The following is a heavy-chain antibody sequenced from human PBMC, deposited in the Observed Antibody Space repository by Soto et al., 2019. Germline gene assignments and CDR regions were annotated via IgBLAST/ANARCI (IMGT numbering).Heavy chain of an antibody. D-gene: IGHD3-22*01. CDR3: ASWPSYDSIGYYYYYYGMDV. J-gene: IGHJ6*02. V-gene: IGHV4-31*03. Sequence: SETLSLTCTVSGGSISSGGYYWSWIRQHPGEGLEWIGYIYYSGSTYYNPSLKSRVTISVDTSKNQFSLKLSSVTAADTAVYYCASWPSYDSIGYYYYYYGMDVWGQGTTVTVSS. CDR2: IYYSGST. CDR1: GGSISSGGYY.